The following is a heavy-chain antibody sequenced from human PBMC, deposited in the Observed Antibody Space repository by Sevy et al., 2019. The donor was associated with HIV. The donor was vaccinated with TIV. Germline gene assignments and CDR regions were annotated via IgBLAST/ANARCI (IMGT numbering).Heavy chain of an antibody. CDR3: AREHHYYDSSGGEYNWFDP. Sequence: GGSLRLSCAASGFTVSSNYMSWVCQAPGKGLEWVSVIYSGGSTYYADSVKGRFTISRDNSKNTLYLQMNSLRAEDTAVYYCAREHHYYDSSGGEYNWFDPWGQGTLVTVSS. D-gene: IGHD3-22*01. J-gene: IGHJ5*02. V-gene: IGHV3-53*01. CDR1: GFTVSSNY. CDR2: IYSGGST.